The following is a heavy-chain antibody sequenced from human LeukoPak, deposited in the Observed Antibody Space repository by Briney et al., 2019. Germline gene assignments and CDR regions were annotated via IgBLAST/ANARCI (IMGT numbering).Heavy chain of an antibody. CDR3: ARHDSHYDFWSGPLNPFDY. V-gene: IGHV4-59*08. Sequence: SGTLSLTCTVSGGSISSYYWSWIRQPLGKGLEWIGYIYYSGSTNYNPSLKSRVTISVDTSKNQFSLKLSSVTAADTAVYYCARHDSHYDFWSGPLNPFDYWGQGTLVTVSS. J-gene: IGHJ4*02. CDR1: GGSISSYY. D-gene: IGHD3-3*01. CDR2: IYYSGST.